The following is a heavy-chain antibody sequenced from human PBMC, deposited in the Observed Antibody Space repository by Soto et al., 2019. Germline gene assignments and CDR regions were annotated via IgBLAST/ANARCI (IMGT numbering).Heavy chain of an antibody. CDR2: INHSGST. D-gene: IGHD4-17*01. CDR3: ARGAVTTTPLYYYYYYMDV. J-gene: IGHJ6*03. V-gene: IGHV4-34*01. Sequence: SETLSLTCAVYGGSFSGYYWSWIRQPPGKGLEWIGEINHSGSTNYNPSLKSRVTISVDTSKNQFSLKLSSVTAADTAVYYCARGAVTTTPLYYYYYYMDVWGKGTTVTVSS. CDR1: GGSFSGYY.